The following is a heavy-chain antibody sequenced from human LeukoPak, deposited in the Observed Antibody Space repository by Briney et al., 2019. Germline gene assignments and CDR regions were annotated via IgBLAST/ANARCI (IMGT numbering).Heavy chain of an antibody. CDR3: AASSTGDWFDP. CDR1: GGSISSYY. V-gene: IGHV4-59*08. D-gene: IGHD2-2*01. CDR2: IYYSGST. J-gene: IGHJ5*02. Sequence: SETLSLTCTVSGGSISSYYWSWIRQPPGKGLEWIGYIYYSGSTNYNPSLKSRVTISVDTSKNQFSLKLSSVTAADTAVYYCAASSTGDWFDPWGQGTLVTVSS.